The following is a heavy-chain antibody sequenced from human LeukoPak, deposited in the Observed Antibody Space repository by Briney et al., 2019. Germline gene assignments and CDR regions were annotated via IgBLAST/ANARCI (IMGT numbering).Heavy chain of an antibody. CDR2: ISAYNGNT. Sequence: ASVKLSCKASGYTFTSYGISWVRQAPGQGLEWMGWISAYNGNTNYAQTLQGRVTMTTDTSTSTAYMELRSLRSDDTAVYYCARDPDSSGWSYDAFDIWGQGTMVTVSS. J-gene: IGHJ3*02. CDR1: GYTFTSYG. CDR3: ARDPDSSGWSYDAFDI. V-gene: IGHV1-18*01. D-gene: IGHD6-19*01.